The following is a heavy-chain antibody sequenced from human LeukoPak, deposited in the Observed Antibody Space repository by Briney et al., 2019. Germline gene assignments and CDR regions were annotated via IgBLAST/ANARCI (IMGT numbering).Heavy chain of an antibody. D-gene: IGHD5-18*01. CDR2: INWNSGSI. CDR3: AKVSTSMVTDYFDY. V-gene: IGHV3-9*01. Sequence: GGSLRLSCAASGFTFDDYAMHWVRHAPGKGLGCVSGINWNSGSIYYADSVKGRFTISRDNAKNSLYLQINSLRAEDTALYYCAKVSTSMVTDYFDYWGQGTLVTVSS. J-gene: IGHJ4*02. CDR1: GFTFDDYA.